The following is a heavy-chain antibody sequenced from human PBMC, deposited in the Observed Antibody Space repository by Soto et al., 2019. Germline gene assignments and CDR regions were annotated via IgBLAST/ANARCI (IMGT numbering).Heavy chain of an antibody. CDR3: AKDGPAYYDIVTGYPAPYNWFDP. CDR1: GFTFSSYA. D-gene: IGHD3-9*01. Sequence: EVQLLESGGGLVQPGGSLRLSCAASGFTFSSYAMSWVRQAPGKGLEWVSAISGSGGSTYYADSVKGRFTISRDNSKNTLDLQMNSLRAEDTAVYYCAKDGPAYYDIVTGYPAPYNWFDPWGQGTLVTVSS. J-gene: IGHJ5*02. V-gene: IGHV3-23*01. CDR2: ISGSGGST.